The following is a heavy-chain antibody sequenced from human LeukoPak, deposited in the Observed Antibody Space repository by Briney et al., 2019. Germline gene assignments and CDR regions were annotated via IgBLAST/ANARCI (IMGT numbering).Heavy chain of an antibody. J-gene: IGHJ4*02. Sequence: PGGSLRLSCAASGFTFSSYAMHWVRQAPGKGLEWVAVISYDGSNKYYADSVKGRFTISRDNSKNTLYLQMNSLRAEDTAVYYCAKDGDYYDSGGYLDYWGQGTLVTVSS. CDR2: ISYDGSNK. CDR1: GFTFSSYA. V-gene: IGHV3-30-3*01. D-gene: IGHD3-22*01. CDR3: AKDGDYYDSGGYLDY.